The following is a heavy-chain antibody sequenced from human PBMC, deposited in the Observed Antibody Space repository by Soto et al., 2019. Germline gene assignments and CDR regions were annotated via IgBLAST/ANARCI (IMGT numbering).Heavy chain of an antibody. J-gene: IGHJ5*02. CDR1: GFSLSVYGVR. CDR2: IHWNDDK. D-gene: IGHD3-22*01. CDR3: ENNKDSSGFLTS. Sequence: SGPTLVNPTQTLTLTCSFSGFSLSVYGVRVIWFRQPPGETLEWLALIHWNDDKRYSPYLKSRLTITKDTSKNQVVLTLTNLDPLATGKYFCENNKDSSGFLTSWGQGILVTVSS. V-gene: IGHV2-5*01.